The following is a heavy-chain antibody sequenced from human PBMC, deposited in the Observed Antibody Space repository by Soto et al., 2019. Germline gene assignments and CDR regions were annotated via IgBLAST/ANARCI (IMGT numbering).Heavy chain of an antibody. J-gene: IGHJ4*02. V-gene: IGHV4-4*02. CDR2: IYHSGST. CDR3: ARVGALGSSSCFDY. Sequence: PSETLSLTCAVSGGSISSSNWWSWVRQPPGKGLEWIGEIYHSGSTNYNPSLKSRVTISVDTSKNQFSLKLSSVTAADTAVYFCARVGALGSSSCFDYWGQGTLVTVSS. D-gene: IGHD6-13*01. CDR1: GGSISSSNW.